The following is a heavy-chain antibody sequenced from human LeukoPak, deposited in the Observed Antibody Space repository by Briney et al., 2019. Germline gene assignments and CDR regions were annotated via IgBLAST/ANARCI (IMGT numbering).Heavy chain of an antibody. CDR3: VKVMSRSYDD. J-gene: IGHJ4*02. CDR2: ISGSGDNT. Sequence: GGSLRLSCVASGFTFSSYGMSWVRQTPGKGLEWVSGISGSGDNTYYAEFVQGRFTVSRDNSKNTLIQQMNSLRAEDTAVYYCVKVMSRSYDDWGQGTLVTVSS. CDR1: GFTFSSYG. D-gene: IGHD3-10*01. V-gene: IGHV3-23*01.